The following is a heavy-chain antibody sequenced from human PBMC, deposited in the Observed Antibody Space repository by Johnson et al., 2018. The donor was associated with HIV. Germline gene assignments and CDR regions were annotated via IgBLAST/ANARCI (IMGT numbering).Heavy chain of an antibody. CDR1: GFTFSDHY. V-gene: IGHV3-11*04. CDR2: ISDSACII. Sequence: QVQLVESGGGVVKPGGSLKLPCAVSGFTFSDHYMSWSRQTPEQGLQWVSYISDSACIIYSRDSSQGRFTISRDNVKNPLYLQMDGLGPEDTAVYYCARSRHGGIQPSDAFDVWGQGTMVTVSS. CDR3: ARSRHGGIQPSDAFDV. J-gene: IGHJ3*01. D-gene: IGHD3-16*01.